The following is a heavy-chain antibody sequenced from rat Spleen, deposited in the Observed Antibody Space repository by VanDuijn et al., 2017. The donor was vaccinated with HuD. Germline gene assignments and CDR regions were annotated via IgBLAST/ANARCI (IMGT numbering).Heavy chain of an antibody. CDR3: ARRLPGYNNYFDY. Sequence: QVQLKESGPDLVQPSQTLSLTCTVSGFSLTSYNVHWVRQPTGKGLEWMGVIWTGGSTDYNSALKSRLSISRDTSKSQVFLKMNSLQTEDTAMYFCARRLPGYNNYFDYWGQGVMVTVSS. CDR1: GFSLTSYN. D-gene: IGHD1-4*01. J-gene: IGHJ2*01. V-gene: IGHV2-30*01. CDR2: IWTGGST.